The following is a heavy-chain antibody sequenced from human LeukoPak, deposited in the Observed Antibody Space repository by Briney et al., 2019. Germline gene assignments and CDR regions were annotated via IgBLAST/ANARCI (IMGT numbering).Heavy chain of an antibody. CDR1: GFTFSNSW. V-gene: IGHV3-7*01. D-gene: IGHD4-11*01. J-gene: IGHJ1*01. CDR3: ATYSILNAREFRY. Sequence: GGSLRLSCAGSGFTFSNSWMGWVRQAPGKGLGWVANVQHIGGETYYVDSVKGRFTISRDNAKNSVYLQMNSLGADDTAVYYCATYSILNAREFRYWGQGTLVTVTS. CDR2: VQHIGGET.